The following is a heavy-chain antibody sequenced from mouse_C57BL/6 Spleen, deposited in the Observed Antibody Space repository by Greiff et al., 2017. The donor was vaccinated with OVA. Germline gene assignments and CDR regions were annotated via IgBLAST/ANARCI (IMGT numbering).Heavy chain of an antibody. J-gene: IGHJ4*01. D-gene: IGHD1-1*01. CDR3: ARYYRYAMDY. Sequence: VQLQQSGPELVKPGASVKIPCKASGYTFTDYNLAWVKQSHGKSLAWIGDINPNNGGTIYNQKFKGKAPLTVDKSSSTAYMELRSLTSEDTAVYYCARYYRYAMDYWGQGTSVTVSS. V-gene: IGHV1-18*01. CDR1: GYTFTDYN. CDR2: INPNNGGT.